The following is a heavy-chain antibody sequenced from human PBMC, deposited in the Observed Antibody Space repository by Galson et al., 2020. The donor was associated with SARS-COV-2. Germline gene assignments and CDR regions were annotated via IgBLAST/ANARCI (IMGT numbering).Heavy chain of an antibody. CDR3: ARNGRDCSGGICYGAEYFQY. J-gene: IGHJ1*01. V-gene: IGHV3-11*06. CDR2: ISSSGSYT. D-gene: IGHD2-15*01. Sequence: AGRSLKISCAASGFTFSDYYMSWIRQAPGKGLEWISYISSSGSYTNYADSVKGRFTISRDNAKNSLYLQMNSLRAEDTALYFCARNGRDCSGGICYGAEYFQYWGQGNPVTVSS. CDR1: GFTFSDYY.